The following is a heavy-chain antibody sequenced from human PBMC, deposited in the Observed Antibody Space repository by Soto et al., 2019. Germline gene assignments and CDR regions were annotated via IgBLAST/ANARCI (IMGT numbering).Heavy chain of an antibody. CDR2: IKSDGSST. Sequence: EVQLVESGGGLVQPGGSLRLSCAASGFLFNTYWMFWVRQAPRKGLLWVSRIKSDGSSTNYADSVKGRFTISRDNAKNTLYLQMTRLRAEDTAVYYCARGGGDYNYLGYWGQGILVTVSS. CDR1: GFLFNTYW. CDR3: ARGGGDYNYLGY. J-gene: IGHJ4*02. D-gene: IGHD3-9*01. V-gene: IGHV3-74*01.